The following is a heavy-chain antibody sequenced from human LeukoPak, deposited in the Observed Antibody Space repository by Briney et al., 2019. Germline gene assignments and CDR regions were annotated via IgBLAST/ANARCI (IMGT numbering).Heavy chain of an antibody. CDR2: INSDGSST. J-gene: IGHJ4*02. Sequence: GGSLRLSCAASGFTFSSYWMHWVRQAPGKGLVWVSRINSDGSSTTYADSVKGRFTISRDNAKNTLYLQMNSLRAEDTAVYYCARVPSTQWQVYYFDYWGQGTLVTVSS. D-gene: IGHD6-19*01. CDR1: GFTFSSYW. CDR3: ARVPSTQWQVYYFDY. V-gene: IGHV3-74*01.